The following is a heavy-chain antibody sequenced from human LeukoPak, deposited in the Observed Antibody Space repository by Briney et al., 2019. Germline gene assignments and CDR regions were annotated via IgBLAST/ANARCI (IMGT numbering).Heavy chain of an antibody. J-gene: IGHJ4*02. D-gene: IGHD6-19*01. CDR2: ISSSSSYI. CDR1: GFTFSSYS. Sequence: GGSLRLSCAASGFTFSSYSMNWVRQAPGKGLEWVSSISSSSSYIYYADSVKGRSTISRDNAKNSLYLQMNSLRAEDTAVYYCARGEYSSGWYAYWGQGTLVTVSS. CDR3: ARGEYSSGWYAY. V-gene: IGHV3-21*01.